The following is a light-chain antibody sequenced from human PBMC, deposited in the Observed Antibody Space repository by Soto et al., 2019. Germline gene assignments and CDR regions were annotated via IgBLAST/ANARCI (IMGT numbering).Light chain of an antibody. CDR2: GVN. Sequence: QSALTQPPSASGSPGQSVTLSCTGTSSDVGGYNYVSWYQQHPGKAPKLMIYGVNKRPSGVPDRFSGSKSGNTASLTVSGLQAEDEADYYCSSYAGSNNFVFGGGTKLTVL. CDR1: SSDVGGYNY. CDR3: SSYAGSNNFV. J-gene: IGLJ2*01. V-gene: IGLV2-8*01.